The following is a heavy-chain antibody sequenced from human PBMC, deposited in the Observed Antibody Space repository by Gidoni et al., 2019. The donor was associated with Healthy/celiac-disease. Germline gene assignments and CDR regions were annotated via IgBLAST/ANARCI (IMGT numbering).Heavy chain of an antibody. J-gene: IGHJ3*02. V-gene: IGHV4-38-2*01. CDR1: GYSISSGYY. CDR3: ARGFSWSPGAFDI. D-gene: IGHD2-15*01. CDR2: IYHSGST. Sequence: QVQLQESGPGLVKPSETLSLTCAVSGYSISSGYYWGWIRQPPGKGLEWIGSIYHSGSTYYNPSLKSRVTISVDTSKNQFSLKLSSVTAADTAVYYCARGFSWSPGAFDIWGQGTMVTVSS.